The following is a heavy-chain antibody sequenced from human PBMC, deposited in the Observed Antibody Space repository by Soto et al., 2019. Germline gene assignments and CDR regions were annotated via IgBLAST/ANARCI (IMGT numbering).Heavy chain of an antibody. CDR2: ISYDGSNK. J-gene: IGHJ6*02. Sequence: GGSLRLSCAASGFTFSSYGMHWVRQVPGKGLEWVAVISYDGSNKYYADSVKGRFTISRDNSKNTLYLQMNSLRAEDTTVYYCAKDFLVEPTTCCGYYGMDVWGQGTTVTVSS. CDR1: GFTFSSYG. V-gene: IGHV3-30*18. D-gene: IGHD1-26*01. CDR3: AKDFLVEPTTCCGYYGMDV.